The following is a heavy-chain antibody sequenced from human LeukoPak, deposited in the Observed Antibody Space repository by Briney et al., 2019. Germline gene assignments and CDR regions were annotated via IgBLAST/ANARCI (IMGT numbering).Heavy chain of an antibody. Sequence: SETLSLSCSVSGGAISSYYWSCIRQPPGKGLEWIGYIYDSGSTSYNPSLQSPVNISIDTSKNQCFLRLTSVTAADTAVNYCARGGAYYDFWSGYYDYYYYMDVWGKGTTVTVSS. V-gene: IGHV4-59*01. CDR3: ARGGAYYDFWSGYYDYYYYMDV. CDR1: GGAISSYY. J-gene: IGHJ6*03. D-gene: IGHD3-3*01. CDR2: IYDSGST.